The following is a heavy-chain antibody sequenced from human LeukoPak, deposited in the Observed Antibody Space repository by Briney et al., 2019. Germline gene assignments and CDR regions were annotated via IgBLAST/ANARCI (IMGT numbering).Heavy chain of an antibody. V-gene: IGHV1-69*05. Sequence: SVKVSCKASGGTFSSYAISWVRQAPGQGLEWMGGIIPIFNTTNYTQKFQGRVTITTDESTSTAYMELSSLRSEDTAVYYCARRRVNKYAYFPMDVWGKGTTVTVSS. CDR1: GGTFSSYA. CDR3: ARRRVNKYAYFPMDV. D-gene: IGHD3-16*01. CDR2: IIPIFNTT. J-gene: IGHJ6*04.